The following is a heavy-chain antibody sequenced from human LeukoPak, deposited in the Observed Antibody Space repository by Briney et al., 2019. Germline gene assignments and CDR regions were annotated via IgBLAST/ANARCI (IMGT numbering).Heavy chain of an antibody. D-gene: IGHD4-17*01. CDR3: ARANYGDYPGGYYGMDV. J-gene: IGHJ6*04. CDR2: ISAYNGNT. V-gene: IGHV1-18*04. Sequence: ASVKVSCKASGYTFTGYGISWVRQAPGQGLEWMGWISAYNGNTNYAQKLQGRVTMTTDTSTSTAYMELRSLRSDDTAVYYCARANYGDYPGGYYGMDVWGKGTTVTVSS. CDR1: GYTFTGYG.